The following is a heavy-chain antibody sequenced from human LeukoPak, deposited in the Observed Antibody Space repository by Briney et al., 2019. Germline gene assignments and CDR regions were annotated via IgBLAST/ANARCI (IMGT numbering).Heavy chain of an antibody. CDR3: ARGPDDSSGYYQY. D-gene: IGHD3-22*01. J-gene: IGHJ4*02. CDR1: GGTFSSYA. Sequence: SVTVSCKASGGTFSSYAISWVRQAPGQGLEWMGGIIPIFGTANYAQKFQGRVTITADESTSTAYMELSSLRSEDTAVYYCARGPDDSSGYYQYWGRGTLVTVSS. V-gene: IGHV1-69*13. CDR2: IIPIFGTA.